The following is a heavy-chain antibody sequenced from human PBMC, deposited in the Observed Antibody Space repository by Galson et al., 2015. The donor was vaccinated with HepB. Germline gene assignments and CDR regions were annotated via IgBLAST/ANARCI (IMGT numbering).Heavy chain of an antibody. CDR1: GFTFSSYS. CDR3: ASYCSSTSCYLEVDY. D-gene: IGHD2-2*01. Sequence: SLRLSCAASGFTFSSYSMNWVRQAPGKGLEWVSSISSSSSYIYYADSVKGRFTISRDNAKNSLYLQMNSLRAEDTAVYYCASYCSSTSCYLEVDYWGQGTLVTVSS. J-gene: IGHJ4*02. CDR2: ISSSSSYI. V-gene: IGHV3-21*01.